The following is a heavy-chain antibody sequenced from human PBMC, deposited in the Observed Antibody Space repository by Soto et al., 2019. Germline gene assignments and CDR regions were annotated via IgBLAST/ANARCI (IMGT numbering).Heavy chain of an antibody. V-gene: IGHV3-21*01. CDR3: VRGGEDITSPYGMDV. D-gene: IGHD3-16*01. J-gene: IGHJ6*02. CDR1: GFSVGSYS. CDR2: VSTGATYL. Sequence: LRLSCTASGFSVGSYSMIWVRQAPGKGLQWVSSVSTGATYLEYAGSVKGRFTISRDDANHLVFLQMKSLGPEDTAVYYCVRGGEDITSPYGMDVWGQGTTVTVSS.